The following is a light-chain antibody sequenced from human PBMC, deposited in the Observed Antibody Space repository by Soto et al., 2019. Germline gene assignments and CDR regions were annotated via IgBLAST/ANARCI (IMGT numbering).Light chain of an antibody. CDR2: EDS. V-gene: IGLV2-23*01. Sequence: QSALTQPASVSGSTGRSITISCTGASSDAGSYNFVSWYQQHPGKAPKVMIYEDSKRPSGVSNRFSGSKSGNTASLTISGLQAEDEANYYCCSYASSSTYWVFGGGTKLTVL. J-gene: IGLJ3*02. CDR1: SSDAGSYNF. CDR3: CSYASSSTYWV.